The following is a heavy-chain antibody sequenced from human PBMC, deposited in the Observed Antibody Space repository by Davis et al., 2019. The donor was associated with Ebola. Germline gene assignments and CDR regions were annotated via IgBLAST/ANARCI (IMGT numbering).Heavy chain of an antibody. CDR1: GFTFSSYW. CDR2: IKQDGSEK. Sequence: GESLKISCAASGFTFSSYWMSWVRQAPGKGLEWVANIKQDGSEKYYVDSVKGRFTISRDNAKNSLYLQMNSLRAEDTAVYYCARDGASLVGATGYYYYGMDVWGQGTTVTVSS. D-gene: IGHD1-26*01. J-gene: IGHJ6*02. CDR3: ARDGASLVGATGYYYYGMDV. V-gene: IGHV3-7*01.